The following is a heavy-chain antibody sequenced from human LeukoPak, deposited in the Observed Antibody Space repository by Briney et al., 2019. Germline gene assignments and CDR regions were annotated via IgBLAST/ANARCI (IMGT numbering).Heavy chain of an antibody. V-gene: IGHV1-18*01. CDR1: GYTFTSYG. CDR3: ARVFWDYAYYYYMDV. D-gene: IGHD3-16*01. J-gene: IGHJ6*03. CDR2: ISAYNGNT. Sequence: GASVKVSCKASGYTFTSYGISWVRQAPGQGLEWMGWISAYNGNTNYAQKFQGRVTITADESTSTAYMELSSLRSEDTAVYYCARVFWDYAYYYYMDVWGKGTTVTVSS.